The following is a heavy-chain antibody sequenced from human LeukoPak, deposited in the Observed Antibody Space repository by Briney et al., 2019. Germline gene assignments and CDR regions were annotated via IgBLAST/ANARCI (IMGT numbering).Heavy chain of an antibody. V-gene: IGHV3-21*01. CDR2: ISYLSTHV. Sequence: GGSLRHSRSASGFTFSYYDMNWVRQAPGKGLEWVSSISYLSTHVYYGDSVKGRFSISRDNAKNSLYLQMNSLGAEDTAIYYCGRAFPPLRTSSAGDLWGQGILVTVSS. CDR1: GFTFSYYD. J-gene: IGHJ1*01. D-gene: IGHD3-16*01. CDR3: GRAFPPLRTSSAGDL.